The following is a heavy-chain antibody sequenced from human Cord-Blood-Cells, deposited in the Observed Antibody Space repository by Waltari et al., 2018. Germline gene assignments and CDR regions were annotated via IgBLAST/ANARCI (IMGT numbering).Heavy chain of an antibody. CDR3: ARDGGDYSNYYGMDV. Sequence: QVQLVQSGAEVKKPGSSVKVSCKASGGTFSSYAISWVRQAPGQGLEWMGGYIPIFGTANYAQKCQGRVTITADESTSTDYMELSSLRAEDTAVYYCARDGGDYSNYYGMDVWGQGTTVTVSS. V-gene: IGHV1-69*12. CDR1: GGTFSSYA. J-gene: IGHJ6*02. CDR2: YIPIFGTA. D-gene: IGHD4-4*01.